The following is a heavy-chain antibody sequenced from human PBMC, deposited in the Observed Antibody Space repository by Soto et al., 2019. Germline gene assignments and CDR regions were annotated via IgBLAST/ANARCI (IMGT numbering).Heavy chain of an antibody. D-gene: IGHD3-16*01. CDR3: AKDVTQPRWGYYYYNGLDV. CDR2: ISYDGINK. Sequence: QVQVVESGGGVVQPGRSLRLSCAASGFTFNSYGMHWVRQAPGKGLEWMAVISYDGINKYYADSVKGRFTISRDNSKNTVYLQMSSLRPEDTAVYYCAKDVTQPRWGYYYYNGLDVWGQGTPVTVSS. CDR1: GFTFNSYG. J-gene: IGHJ6*02. V-gene: IGHV3-30*18.